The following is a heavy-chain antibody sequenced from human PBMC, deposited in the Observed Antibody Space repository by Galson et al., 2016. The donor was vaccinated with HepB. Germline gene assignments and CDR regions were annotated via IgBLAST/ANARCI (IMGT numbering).Heavy chain of an antibody. CDR1: GGSISSGDYY. V-gene: IGHV4-30-4*01. CDR3: ARGAFGCGSGY. CDR2: IFYSGST. J-gene: IGHJ4*02. D-gene: IGHD3-16*01. Sequence: TLSLTCTVSGGSISSGDYYWNWIRQPPGKGLEWIGYIFYSGSTYYNPSLKSRLTISLDASKNQFSLRLSSVTAADTAVYYCARGAFGCGSGYWGQGTLVTVSS.